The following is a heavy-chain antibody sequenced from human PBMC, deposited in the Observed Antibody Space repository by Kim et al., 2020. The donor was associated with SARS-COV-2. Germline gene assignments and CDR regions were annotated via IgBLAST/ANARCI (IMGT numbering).Heavy chain of an antibody. CDR1: GVTLSGSG. Sequence: GGSLRLSCTASGVTLSGSGVHWVRQASGKGLEWVGRIRTKGNNYATAYAASVRGRFIISRDDSKNTAYLQMNSLKTEDTAVYYCTNLGAVADYSWGQGTLVTVPS. D-gene: IGHD6-19*01. V-gene: IGHV3-73*01. CDR2: IRTKGNNYAT. CDR3: TNLGAVADYS. J-gene: IGHJ4*02.